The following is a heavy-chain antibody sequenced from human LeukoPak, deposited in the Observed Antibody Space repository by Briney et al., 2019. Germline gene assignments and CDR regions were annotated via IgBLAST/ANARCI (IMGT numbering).Heavy chain of an antibody. Sequence: PSETLSLTCTVSGGSISSYYWSWIRQPPGKGLEWIGYIYDSGSTNYNPSLKSRVTISVDTSKNQFSLKLGSVTAADPAVFYCASLTTADAFDIWGQGTMVTVSS. V-gene: IGHV4-59*01. CDR3: ASLTTADAFDI. D-gene: IGHD3-22*01. CDR2: IYDSGST. J-gene: IGHJ3*02. CDR1: GGSISSYY.